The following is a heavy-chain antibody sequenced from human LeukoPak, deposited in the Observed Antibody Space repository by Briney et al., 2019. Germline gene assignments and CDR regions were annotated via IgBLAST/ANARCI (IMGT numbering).Heavy chain of an antibody. CDR3: ARSTWNFDY. J-gene: IGHJ4*02. V-gene: IGHV4-34*01. Sequence: SETLSLTCAVYGXSFSGYYWSWIRQPPGKGLEWIGEINHSGSTNYNPSLKSRVTIPVDTSKNQFSLKLSSVTAADTAVYYCARSTWNFDYWGQGTLVTVSS. D-gene: IGHD2-2*01. CDR2: INHSGST. CDR1: GXSFSGYY.